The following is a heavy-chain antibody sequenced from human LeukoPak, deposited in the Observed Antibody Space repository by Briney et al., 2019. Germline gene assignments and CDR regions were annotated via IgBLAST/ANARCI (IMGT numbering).Heavy chain of an antibody. J-gene: IGHJ4*02. CDR2: INPSDGST. CDR3: ARDGGSSTVTTPSF. D-gene: IGHD4-17*01. Sequence: ASVKVTCKASGYTFTNYYVHWVRQAPGQGLEWMGIINPSDGSTSYTQNFRGRVTMTGDTSTSTVYMELSSLRSDDTAVYYCARDGGSSTVTTPSFWGQGTLVTVSS. CDR1: GYTFTNYY. V-gene: IGHV1-46*01.